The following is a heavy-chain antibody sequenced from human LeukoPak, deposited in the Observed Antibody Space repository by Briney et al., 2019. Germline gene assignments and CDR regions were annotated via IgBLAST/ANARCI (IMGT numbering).Heavy chain of an antibody. D-gene: IGHD3-22*01. CDR2: IYTCGNT. J-gene: IGHJ5*02. CDR1: GDSISNYY. V-gene: IGHV4-4*07. CDR3: TRGVTHYYDSSGYLNWFDP. Sequence: SETLSLTCSASGDSISNYYWSWIRQTAGKGLEWIGRIYTCGNTNYNPSLQSRVTLSVDTSKNHFYLNLTSVTAADTAVYYCTRGVTHYYDSSGYLNWFDPWGQGTLVTVSS.